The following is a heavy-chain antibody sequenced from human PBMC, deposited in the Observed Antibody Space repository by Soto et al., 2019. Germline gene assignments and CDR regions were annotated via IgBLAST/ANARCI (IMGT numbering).Heavy chain of an antibody. CDR2: IYWNDDK. Sequence: SGPTLVKPTQTLTLTCTFSGFSLSTSGVGVGWIRQPPGKALEWLALIYWNDDKRYSPSLKSRLTITKDTSKNQVVLTMTNMDPVDTATYYCAHSRLRYFDWLLGYYFDYWGQGTLVTVSS. V-gene: IGHV2-5*01. J-gene: IGHJ4*02. CDR1: GFSLSTSGVG. D-gene: IGHD3-9*01. CDR3: AHSRLRYFDWLLGYYFDY.